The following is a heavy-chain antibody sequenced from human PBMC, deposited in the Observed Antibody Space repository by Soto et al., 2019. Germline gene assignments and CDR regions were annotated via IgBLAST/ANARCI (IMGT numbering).Heavy chain of an antibody. CDR1: GYTFTSYG. CDR2: ISAYNGNT. CDR3: ARDITYYYDSSGYYRIGYFDL. Sequence: QVQLVQSGAEVKKPGASVKVSCKASGYTFTSYGISWVRQAPGQGLEWMGWISAYNGNTNYAQKLQGRVTMTTDTSTSPAYMELRSLRSDDTAVYYCARDITYYYDSSGYYRIGYFDLWGRGTLVTVSS. J-gene: IGHJ2*01. V-gene: IGHV1-18*01. D-gene: IGHD3-22*01.